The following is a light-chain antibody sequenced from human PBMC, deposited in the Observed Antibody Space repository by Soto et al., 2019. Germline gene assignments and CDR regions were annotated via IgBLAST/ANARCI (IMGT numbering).Light chain of an antibody. Sequence: EIVLTQSPVTLSLSPGERATLSCRASQSVSSYLAWYQQKPGQAPRLLIYDASNRATGIPARFSGGGSGTDFTLTISSLEPEDLAVYHCQQYNKWPQTFGQGTKVDI. CDR3: QQYNKWPQT. J-gene: IGKJ1*01. CDR1: QSVSSY. CDR2: DAS. V-gene: IGKV3-11*01.